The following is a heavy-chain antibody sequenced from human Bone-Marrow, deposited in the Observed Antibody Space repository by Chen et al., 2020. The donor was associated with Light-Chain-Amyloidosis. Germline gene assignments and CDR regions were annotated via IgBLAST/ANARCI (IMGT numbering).Heavy chain of an antibody. CDR1: VFTFSGHA. Sequence: GGVFVQPGVSLRLSCAASVFTFSGHAMIWVRQSPERGLEWVSDMSGKSASTKYADSVKGRFTISRDNSKNTLYLQMNSLKVEDTAIYYCVKGSITTFGLFTQFHYDHWGQGALVTVAS. CDR2: MSGKSAST. CDR3: VKGSITTFGLFTQFHYDH. J-gene: IGHJ4*02. V-gene: IGHV3-23*01. D-gene: IGHD3-3*01.